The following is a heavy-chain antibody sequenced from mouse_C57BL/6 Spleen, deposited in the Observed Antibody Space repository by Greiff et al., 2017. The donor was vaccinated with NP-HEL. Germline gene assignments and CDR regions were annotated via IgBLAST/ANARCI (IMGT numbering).Heavy chain of an antibody. D-gene: IGHD2-1*01. V-gene: IGHV1-52*01. J-gene: IGHJ4*01. CDR2: IDPSDSET. CDR1: GYTFTSYW. Sequence: QVQLQQPGAELVRPGSSVKLSCKASGYTFTSYWMHWVKRSPIQGLEWIGNIDPSDSETHYNQKFKDKATLTVDKSSSTAYMQLSSLTSEDSAVYYCANGNYGTYYAMDYWGQGTSVTVSS. CDR3: ANGNYGTYYAMDY.